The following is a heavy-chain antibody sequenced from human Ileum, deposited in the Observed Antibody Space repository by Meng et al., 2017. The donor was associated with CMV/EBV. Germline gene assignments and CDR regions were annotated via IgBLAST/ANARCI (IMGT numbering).Heavy chain of an antibody. CDR3: AKLCSGSACNWLSP. D-gene: IGHD1-26*01. V-gene: IGHV4-39*07. Sequence: RPLWVAAPSWVNPSLLPSPACALPDGPFATEIFHWTVVRLAPGKGLEWIGTIYHSGVTYNNPSLKGRVTMSVDMSKNDFSLKLNSVTAADTAVYYCAKLCSGSACNWLSPWGLGTLVTVSS. CDR2: IYHSGVT. J-gene: IGHJ5*02. CDR1: DGPFATEIFH.